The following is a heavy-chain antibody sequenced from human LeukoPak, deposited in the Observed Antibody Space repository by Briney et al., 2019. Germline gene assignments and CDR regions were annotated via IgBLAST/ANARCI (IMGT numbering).Heavy chain of an antibody. V-gene: IGHV4-34*01. Sequence: SETLSLTRAVYGGSFSGYYWSWIRQPPGKGLEWIGEINHSGSTNYNPSLKSRVTISVDTSKNQFSLKLSSVTAADTAVYYCARGLGYYYVGFGEYYMDVWGKGTTVTVSS. CDR1: GGSFSGYY. J-gene: IGHJ6*03. CDR2: INHSGST. D-gene: IGHD3-10*01. CDR3: ARGLGYYYVGFGEYYMDV.